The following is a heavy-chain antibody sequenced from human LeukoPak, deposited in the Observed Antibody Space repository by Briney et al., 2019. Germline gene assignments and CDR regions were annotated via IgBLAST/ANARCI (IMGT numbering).Heavy chain of an antibody. J-gene: IGHJ4*02. CDR2: INSDGSST. V-gene: IGHV3-74*01. D-gene: IGHD2-2*02. Sequence: GGSLRLSCAASGFTFSRYWMHWVRQAPGKGLVCVSRINSDGSSTNYADSVKGRFTISRDNAKNSLYLQMNSLRDEDTAVYYCARDTEHLYFVFDYWGQGTLVTVSS. CDR3: ARDTEHLYFVFDY. CDR1: GFTFSRYW.